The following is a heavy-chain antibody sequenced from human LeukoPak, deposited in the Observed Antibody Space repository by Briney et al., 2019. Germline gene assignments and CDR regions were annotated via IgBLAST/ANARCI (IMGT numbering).Heavy chain of an antibody. CDR2: ISSSSSYI. V-gene: IGHV3-21*01. CDR3: ARRGSAKDYGMDV. J-gene: IGHJ6*04. CDR1: GFTFSSYS. D-gene: IGHD3-16*01. Sequence: GGSLRLSCAASGFTFSSYSMNWVRQAPGKGLEWVSSISSSSSYIYYADSVKGRFTISRDNAKNSLYLQMNSLRAEDTAVYYCARRGSAKDYGMDVRGKGTTVTVSP.